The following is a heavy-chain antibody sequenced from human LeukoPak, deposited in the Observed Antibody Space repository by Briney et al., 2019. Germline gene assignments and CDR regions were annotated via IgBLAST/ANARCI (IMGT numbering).Heavy chain of an antibody. V-gene: IGHV1-8*01. J-gene: IGHJ5*02. CDR3: AREGGYCSGGSCYWFDP. D-gene: IGHD2-15*01. CDR1: GYTFTSYD. Sequence: ASVKVSCKASGYTFTSYDINWVRQATGQGLEWMGWMNPNSGNTGYAQKFQGRVTMTRNTSISTAYMELSSLRSEDTAVYYCAREGGYCSGGSCYWFDPWGQGTLVTVSS. CDR2: MNPNSGNT.